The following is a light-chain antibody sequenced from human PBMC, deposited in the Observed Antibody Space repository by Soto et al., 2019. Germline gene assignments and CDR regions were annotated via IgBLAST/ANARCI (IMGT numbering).Light chain of an antibody. V-gene: IGKV1-27*01. CDR2: AAS. J-gene: IGKJ4*01. Sequence: DIPMTQSPSSLSASVGDRVTITCRASQGISNYLAWYQQKPGKVPKLLIYAASTLQSGVPSRFSGSGSGTDFTLTISSLQPEDVATDYCQKYNSAPPGLTFGGGTKVEIK. CDR3: QKYNSAPPGLT. CDR1: QGISNY.